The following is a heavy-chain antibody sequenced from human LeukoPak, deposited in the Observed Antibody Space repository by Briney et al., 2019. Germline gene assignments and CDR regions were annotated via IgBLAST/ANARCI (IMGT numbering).Heavy chain of an antibody. D-gene: IGHD3-10*01. J-gene: IGHJ5*02. CDR2: INPTGGST. V-gene: IGHV1-46*01. CDR1: GYTFTSYY. Sequence: GASVKVSCKASGYTFTSYYMHWVRQAPGQGLEWMGIINPTGGSTTYAQKFQGRLTMTRDTSTSTVYMELSSLRSDDTAVYYCARIGDYGSGSEGFDPWGQGTLVTVSS. CDR3: ARIGDYGSGSEGFDP.